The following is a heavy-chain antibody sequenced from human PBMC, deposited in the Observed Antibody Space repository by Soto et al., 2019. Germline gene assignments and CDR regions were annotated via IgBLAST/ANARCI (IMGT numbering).Heavy chain of an antibody. D-gene: IGHD3-9*01. J-gene: IGHJ6*02. CDR2: IIPIFGTA. Sequence: QVQLVQSGAEVKKPGSSVKVSCKASGGTFSSYAISWVRQAPGQGLEWMGGIIPIFGTANYAQKFQGRVTITADESTSTAYMELSSRRSEDTAVYYCARDAPVAGRYFDWSEVLDVWGQGTTVTVSS. V-gene: IGHV1-69*01. CDR1: GGTFSSYA. CDR3: ARDAPVAGRYFDWSEVLDV.